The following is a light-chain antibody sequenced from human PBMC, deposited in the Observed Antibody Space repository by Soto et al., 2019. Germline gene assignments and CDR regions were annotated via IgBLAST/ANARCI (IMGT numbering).Light chain of an antibody. J-gene: IGKJ3*01. CDR3: QQYYKWPPFT. CDR2: NAA. Sequence: VLTQPPSVSGAPGQRVTISCRASQRIDTSLAWYQQRPGQAPRLLLYNAATRATGIPARFSGRGFGTEFTLTISSLQSEDFALYYCQQYYKWPPFTFGPGTKVDIK. V-gene: IGKV3-15*01. CDR1: QRIDTS.